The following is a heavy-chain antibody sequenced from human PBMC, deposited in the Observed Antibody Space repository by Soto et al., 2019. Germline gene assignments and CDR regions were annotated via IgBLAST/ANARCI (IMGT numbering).Heavy chain of an antibody. D-gene: IGHD3-10*01. CDR3: ARGRYGSGSYEVYGMDV. J-gene: IGHJ6*02. Sequence: QVQLVQSGAEVKKPGVSVKVSCKASGYTFTSYDINWVRQATGQGLEWMGWMNPNSGNTGYAQKFQGRVTMTRNTSISTAYMELSSLRSEDTAVYYCARGRYGSGSYEVYGMDVWGQGTTVTVSS. V-gene: IGHV1-8*01. CDR1: GYTFTSYD. CDR2: MNPNSGNT.